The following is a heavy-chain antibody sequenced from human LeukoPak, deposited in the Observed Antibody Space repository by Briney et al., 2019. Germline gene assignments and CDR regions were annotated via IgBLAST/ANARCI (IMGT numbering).Heavy chain of an antibody. CDR1: GGSFSSSDHY. Sequence: SETLSLTCTVSGGSFSSSDHYWGWIRQPPGKGLEWIGNMYYSGSTYFNPSLKSRVAISIDTSKNQFSLKLSSVTAADTAMYYCAGSRGEARFDSWGQGTLVTV. CDR3: AGSRGEARFDS. D-gene: IGHD3-10*01. V-gene: IGHV4-39*01. J-gene: IGHJ4*02. CDR2: MYYSGST.